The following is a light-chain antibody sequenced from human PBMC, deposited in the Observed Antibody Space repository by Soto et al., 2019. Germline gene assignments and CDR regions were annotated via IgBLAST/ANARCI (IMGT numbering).Light chain of an antibody. CDR2: GTS. J-gene: IGKJ1*01. CDR1: QSVNSN. Sequence: EIVFSESPSTLSLSPGERASLSCRASQSVNSNLAWYQQKAGQAPRLLIYGTSTRATGIPARFSGSGSGTDFTLTISSLQFEDFAVYYCQQYNNWPRTFGQGTKVDIK. CDR3: QQYNNWPRT. V-gene: IGKV3-15*01.